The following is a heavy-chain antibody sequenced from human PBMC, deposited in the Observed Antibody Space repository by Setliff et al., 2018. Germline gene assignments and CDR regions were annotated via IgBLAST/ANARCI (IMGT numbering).Heavy chain of an antibody. CDR2: INHSGST. CDR1: VYSISRDCH. Sequence: PSETLSLTCAVSVYSISRDCHWGWIRQPPGKGLEWIGEINHSGSTNYNPSLKSRVTISVDTSKNQFSLKLSSVTAADTAVYYCARLPSKRIHYNFWSGSYNWFDPWGQGTLVTVSS. CDR3: ARLPSKRIHYNFWSGSYNWFDP. J-gene: IGHJ5*02. D-gene: IGHD3-3*01. V-gene: IGHV4-38-2*01.